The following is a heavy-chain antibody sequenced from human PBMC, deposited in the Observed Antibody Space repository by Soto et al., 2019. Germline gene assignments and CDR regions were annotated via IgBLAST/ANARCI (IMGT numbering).Heavy chain of an antibody. CDR2: IKSKSAGGTI. Sequence: EVQLVESGGGLVKPGGSRRVSYAASGFMFTSAFMSWVRQTPGKGLEWVARIKSKSAGGTIDYAAPVKGRFTISRDDYENTVSLQMNSLKADDTALYYCTTGDYWGQGILVTVSS. CDR3: TTGDY. CDR1: GFMFTSAF. J-gene: IGHJ4*02. V-gene: IGHV3-15*01.